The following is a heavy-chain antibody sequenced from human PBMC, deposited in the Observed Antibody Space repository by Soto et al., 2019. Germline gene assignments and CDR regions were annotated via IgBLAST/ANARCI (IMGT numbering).Heavy chain of an antibody. CDR3: AKEPKAARGPMDV. Sequence: PGGSLRLSCAASGFTFSNYAMSWVRQAPGKGLEWVSAISGSGGSTCYADSVKGRFTISRDNSKNMLYLQMNSLRAEDTAVYYCAKEPKAARGPMDVWGLGTTVTVSS. J-gene: IGHJ6*02. CDR1: GFTFSNYA. V-gene: IGHV3-23*01. CDR2: ISGSGGST. D-gene: IGHD6-6*01.